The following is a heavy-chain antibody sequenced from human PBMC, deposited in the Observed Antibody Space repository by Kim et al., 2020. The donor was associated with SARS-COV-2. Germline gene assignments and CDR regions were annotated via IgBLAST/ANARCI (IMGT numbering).Heavy chain of an antibody. CDR3: ASVFPRSGSYDF. CDR1: GFTFRSYA. V-gene: IGHV3-64*02. D-gene: IGHD1-26*01. Sequence: GGSLRLSCAGSGFTFRSYAMLWVRQAPGKGLEYVSAITDNGVTTFYADSVKGRFTISRDNSKNMVYLQMGSLRPEDTAVYYCASVFPRSGSYDFWGQGILVTVSS. CDR2: ITDNGVTT. J-gene: IGHJ4*02.